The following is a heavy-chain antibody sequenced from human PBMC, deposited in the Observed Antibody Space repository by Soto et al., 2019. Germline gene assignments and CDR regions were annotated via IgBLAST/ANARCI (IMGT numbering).Heavy chain of an antibody. J-gene: IGHJ5*02. V-gene: IGHV3-74*01. Sequence: GGSLRLSCAASGFIFTSYSMVWVRQGPGKGLEWLSLINSDGSSPNYADSVKGRFTVSRDNAKNTLFLQMNSLRVDDTGIYYCTRDRRISGFDPWGQGTLVTVSS. CDR2: INSDGSSP. CDR1: GFIFTSYS. D-gene: IGHD3-16*02. CDR3: TRDRRISGFDP.